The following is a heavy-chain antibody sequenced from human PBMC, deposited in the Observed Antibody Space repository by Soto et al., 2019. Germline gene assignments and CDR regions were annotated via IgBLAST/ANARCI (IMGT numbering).Heavy chain of an antibody. CDR1: GVSISSGDYY. D-gene: IGHD4-17*01. CDR2: IYYSGST. J-gene: IGHJ5*02. V-gene: IGHV4-30-4*01. CDR3: ARDPSPMTTVTTVST. Sequence: TSETLSLTCTVSGVSISSGDYYWSWIRQPPGKGLEWIGYIYYSGSTYYNPSLKSRVTISVDTSKNQFSPKLSSVTAADTAVYYCARDPSPMTTVTTVSTWGQGTLVTVSS.